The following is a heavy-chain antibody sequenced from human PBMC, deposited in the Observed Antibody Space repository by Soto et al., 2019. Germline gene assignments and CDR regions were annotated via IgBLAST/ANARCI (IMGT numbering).Heavy chain of an antibody. J-gene: IGHJ5*02. CDR2: TYYRSKWYN. V-gene: IGHV6-1*01. CDR1: GDSVSSNSAA. CDR3: ARDSLMCSSTSCYPPPVWFGP. D-gene: IGHD2-2*01. Sequence: SQTLSLTCAISGDSVSSNSAAWNWIRQSPSRGLEWLGRTYYRSKWYNDYAVSVKSRITINPDTSKNQFSLQLNSVTPEDTAVYYCARDSLMCSSTSCYPPPVWFGPWGQGTLVTVSS.